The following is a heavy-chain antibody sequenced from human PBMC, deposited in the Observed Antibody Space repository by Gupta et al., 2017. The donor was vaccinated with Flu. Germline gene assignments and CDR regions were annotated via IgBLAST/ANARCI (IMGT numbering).Heavy chain of an antibody. CDR3: ARYSGYDVFDY. J-gene: IGHJ4*02. CDR2: ISSSSSYI. D-gene: IGHD5-12*01. Sequence: WVRQAPGKGLEWVSSISSSSSYIYYADSVKGRFTISRDNAKNSLYLQMNSLRAEDTAVYYCARYSGYDVFDYWGQGTLVTVSS. V-gene: IGHV3-21*01.